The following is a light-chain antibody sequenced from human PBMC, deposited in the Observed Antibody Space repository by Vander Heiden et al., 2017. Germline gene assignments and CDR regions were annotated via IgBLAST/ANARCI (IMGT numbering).Light chain of an antibody. V-gene: IGKV2-28*01. CDR2: LGS. J-gene: IGKJ4*01. Sequence: DIVMTQSPLSLPVTPGEPSSISCRSSQSLLHSNGYNYLDWYLQKPGQSPQLLIYLGSNRASGVPDRFSGSGSGTDFTLKISRVEAEDVGVYYCKQALQNPLTFGGGTKVEI. CDR3: KQALQNPLT. CDR1: QSLLHSNGYNY.